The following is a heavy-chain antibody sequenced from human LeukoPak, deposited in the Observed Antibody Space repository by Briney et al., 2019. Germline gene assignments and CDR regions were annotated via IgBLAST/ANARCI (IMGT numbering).Heavy chain of an antibody. J-gene: IGHJ4*02. Sequence: GGSLRLSCAASGFTFSSYEMNWVRQAPGKGLEWVSYISSSGSTIYYADSVKGRFTISRDNAKNSLYLQMKSLRAEDTAVYYCARGLTYYYGSGSQHSFDYWGQGTLVTVSS. D-gene: IGHD3-10*01. V-gene: IGHV3-48*03. CDR2: ISSSGSTI. CDR3: ARGLTYYYGSGSQHSFDY. CDR1: GFTFSSYE.